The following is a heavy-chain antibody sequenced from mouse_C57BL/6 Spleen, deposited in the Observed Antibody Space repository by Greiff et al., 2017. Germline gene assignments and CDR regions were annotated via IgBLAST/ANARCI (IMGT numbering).Heavy chain of an antibody. J-gene: IGHJ4*01. Sequence: VKLQQSGAELMKPGASVKLSCKATGYTFTGYWIEWVKQRPGHGLEWIGEILPGSGSTNYNEKLKGKATFTADTSSNTAYMQLSSLTTEDSALYSCARSYDKYMRDAMDYWGQGTSVTVSA. V-gene: IGHV1-9*01. CDR3: ARSYDKYMRDAMDY. CDR2: ILPGSGST. D-gene: IGHD2-1*01. CDR1: GYTFTGYW.